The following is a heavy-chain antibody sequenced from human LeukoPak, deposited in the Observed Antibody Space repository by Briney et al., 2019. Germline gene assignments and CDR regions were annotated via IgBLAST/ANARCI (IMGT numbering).Heavy chain of an antibody. CDR3: AKDNGNWFDP. V-gene: IGHV3-23*01. CDR2: ISGSGGST. J-gene: IGHJ5*02. Sequence: PGRSLRLSCAASGFTFSTYAMSWVRQAPGKGLEWVSAISGSGGSTYYADSGKGRFTISRDNSKNTLYLQMNSLRAEDTAVYYCAKDNGNWFDPWGQGTLVTVSS. CDR1: GFTFSTYA.